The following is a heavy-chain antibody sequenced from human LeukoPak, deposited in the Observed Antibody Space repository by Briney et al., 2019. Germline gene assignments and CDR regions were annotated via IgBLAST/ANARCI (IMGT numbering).Heavy chain of an antibody. CDR1: GFNFTNYV. CDR3: ARIPSMSTWYFDY. Sequence: GGSLRLSCAASGFNFTNYVINWVRQAPGKGLEWVSAMSGISNIKYYADSVKGRFTISRDNSKNTLYLQMNDLRAGDTALYYCARIPSMSTWYFDYWGQGTLVTVSS. J-gene: IGHJ4*02. D-gene: IGHD5/OR15-5a*01. CDR2: MSGISNIK. V-gene: IGHV3-23*01.